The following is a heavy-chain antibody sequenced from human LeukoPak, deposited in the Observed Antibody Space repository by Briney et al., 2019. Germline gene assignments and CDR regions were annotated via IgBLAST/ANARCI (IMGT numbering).Heavy chain of an antibody. CDR3: ARDDQQQLPLDY. V-gene: IGHV3-30-3*01. CDR1: GFTFSNYA. Sequence: GGSLRLSCAASGFTFSNYAMHWVRQAPGKGLEWVAVISYDGSNKYYADSVKGRFTISRDNSKNTLYLQMNSLRAEDTAVYYCARDDQQQLPLDYWGQGTLVTVSS. CDR2: ISYDGSNK. D-gene: IGHD6-13*01. J-gene: IGHJ4*02.